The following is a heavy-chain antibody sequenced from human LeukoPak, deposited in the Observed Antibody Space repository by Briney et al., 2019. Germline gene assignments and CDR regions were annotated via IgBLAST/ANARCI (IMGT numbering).Heavy chain of an antibody. Sequence: SETLSLTCTVSAYSISSGYYWGWIRQPPGKGLEWIGSIYHSGTTYYNPSLKSRVTISVDTSKNQFSLKVSSVTAADTAVYYCARMADGYTSLTRFDPWGQGTLVTVSS. CDR3: ARMADGYTSLTRFDP. V-gene: IGHV4-38-2*02. CDR2: IYHSGTT. J-gene: IGHJ5*02. CDR1: AYSISSGYY. D-gene: IGHD3-16*02.